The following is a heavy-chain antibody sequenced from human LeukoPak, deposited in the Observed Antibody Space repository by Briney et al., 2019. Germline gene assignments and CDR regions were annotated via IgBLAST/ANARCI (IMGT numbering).Heavy chain of an antibody. V-gene: IGHV4-38-2*01. D-gene: IGHD3-9*01. CDR1: GYSISSGDY. Sequence: PSETLSLTCAVSGYSISSGDYWGWIRQPPGKGLEWIGSIYRSGNTYYNPSLKSRVTISVDTSKNQFSLKLSSVTAADTAVYYCGRHDILGRSDWIDAFDVWGQGTMVTVSS. CDR2: IYRSGNT. CDR3: GRHDILGRSDWIDAFDV. J-gene: IGHJ3*01.